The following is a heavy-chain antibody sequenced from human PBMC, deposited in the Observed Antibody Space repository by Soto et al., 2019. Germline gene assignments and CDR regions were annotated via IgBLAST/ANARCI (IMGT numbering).Heavy chain of an antibody. CDR1: GYSFRNYW. Sequence: PGESLKISCEGSGYSFRNYWIGWVRQVPGTGLEWVGILYPGDSATIYHPSLQGDFIISDAKPIDIYSLQWHSVKASGIAIYYCARHDTTDYERGAHFYGDYWGQGTQVTVSS. CDR3: ARHDTTDYERGAHFYGDY. CDR2: LYPGDSAT. J-gene: IGHJ4*02. D-gene: IGHD3-22*01. V-gene: IGHV5-51*01.